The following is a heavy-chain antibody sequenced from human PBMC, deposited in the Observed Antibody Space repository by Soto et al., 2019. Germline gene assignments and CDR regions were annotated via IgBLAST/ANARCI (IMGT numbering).Heavy chain of an antibody. CDR1: GFSFSTYT. Sequence: PGGSLRLSCAASGFSFSTYTMNWVRQAPGKGLEWLSYIRDSSASISYADSVKGRFTISRDNAENTLYLQMNSLRAEDTAVYYCARARNYDYIWGSYRPTPFDYWGQGTLVTSPQ. D-gene: IGHD3-16*02. CDR3: ARARNYDYIWGSYRPTPFDY. J-gene: IGHJ4*02. V-gene: IGHV3-48*01. CDR2: IRDSSASI.